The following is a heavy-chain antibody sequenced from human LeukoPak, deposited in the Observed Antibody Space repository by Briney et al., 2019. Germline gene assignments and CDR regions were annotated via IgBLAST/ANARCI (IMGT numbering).Heavy chain of an antibody. D-gene: IGHD3-10*01. J-gene: IGHJ5*02. V-gene: IGHV3-15*01. CDR2: IKSKTDGGTT. CDR1: GFTFSNAW. CDR3: TTDRGVGFSWFDP. Sequence: GGSLTLSCAASGFTFSNAWMSWVRQAPGKGLEWVGRIKSKTDGGTTDYAAPVKGRFTISRDHSKNTLYLPMNSLKTEDTAVYFCTTDRGVGFSWFDPWGQGTLVTVSS.